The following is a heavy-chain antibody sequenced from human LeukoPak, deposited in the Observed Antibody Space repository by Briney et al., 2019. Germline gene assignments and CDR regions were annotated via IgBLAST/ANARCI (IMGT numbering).Heavy chain of an antibody. Sequence: GRSLRLSCAASGFTFSSYGMHWVRQAPGKGLEWVAVIWFDGSSEYYADSVKGRFTISRDNSKNTLYLQMNSLRAEDTAVYYCTRESGSGNHYYDYWGQGTLVTVSS. CDR3: TRESGSGNHYYDY. CDR1: GFTFSSYG. V-gene: IGHV3-33*01. D-gene: IGHD3-10*01. CDR2: IWFDGSSE. J-gene: IGHJ4*02.